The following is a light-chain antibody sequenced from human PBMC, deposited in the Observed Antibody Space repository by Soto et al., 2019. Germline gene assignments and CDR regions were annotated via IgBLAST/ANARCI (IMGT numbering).Light chain of an antibody. J-gene: IGKJ1*01. V-gene: IGKV3-20*01. CDR2: GAS. CDR1: QSVSHNY. CDR3: QQYGSSST. Sequence: ILLTQYTGTLSLSPGERATLSCRASQSVSHNYLAWYQQTPGQAPRLLIYGASNRATGIPDRFSVSGSGTDFTLTISRLEPEDFAVYYCQQYGSSSTFGQGTKVDIK.